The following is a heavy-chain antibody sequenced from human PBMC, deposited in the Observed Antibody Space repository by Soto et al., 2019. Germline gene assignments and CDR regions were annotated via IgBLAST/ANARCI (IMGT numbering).Heavy chain of an antibody. CDR1: GFTFSSYD. Sequence: QVQLVESGGGVVQPGRSLRLSCAASGFTFSSYDLHWDREPPGKRLEGGAGISYDGSNKHYADSVQGRFTISRHNSKNTLYLQMTSLRAEETAVCYCARDHASNWRDDDTPVDYWGQGTLVTVSS. D-gene: IGHD3-3*01. V-gene: IGHV3-30-3*01. J-gene: IGHJ4*02. CDR2: ISYDGSNK. CDR3: ARDHASNWRDDDTPVDY.